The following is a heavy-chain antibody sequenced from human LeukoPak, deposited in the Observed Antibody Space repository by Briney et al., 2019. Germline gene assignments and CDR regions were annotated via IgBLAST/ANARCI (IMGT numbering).Heavy chain of an antibody. CDR3: ARDTERIAAASHAFDI. Sequence: SETLSLTCTVSGGSISSYYWSWIRQPPGKGLEWIGYIYYSGSTNYNPSLKSRVTISVDTSKNQFSLKLSSVTAADTAVYYCARDTERIAAASHAFDIWGQGTMVTVSS. J-gene: IGHJ3*02. D-gene: IGHD6-13*01. CDR1: GGSISSYY. V-gene: IGHV4-59*08. CDR2: IYYSGST.